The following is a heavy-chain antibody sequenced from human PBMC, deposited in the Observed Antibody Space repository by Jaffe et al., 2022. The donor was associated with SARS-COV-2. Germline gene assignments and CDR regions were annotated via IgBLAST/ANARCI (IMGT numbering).Heavy chain of an antibody. J-gene: IGHJ4*02. CDR2: VSQSGTT. CDR1: GGSSSTSY. Sequence: QVRLQQWGAGLLKPSETLSLTCAVYGGSSSTSYWSWIRQPLGKGLEWIGEVSQSGTTNYNPPLSGRVSISLDTSKYQVSLRLSSVTAADTAVYYCARGIRTSIEDWAYFDLWGQGSLVTVSS. V-gene: IGHV4-34*01. D-gene: IGHD3-9*01. CDR3: ARGIRTSIEDWAYFDL.